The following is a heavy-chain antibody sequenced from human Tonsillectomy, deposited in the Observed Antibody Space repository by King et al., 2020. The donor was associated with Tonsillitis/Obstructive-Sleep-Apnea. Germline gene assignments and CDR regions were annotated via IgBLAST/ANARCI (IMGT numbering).Heavy chain of an antibody. D-gene: IGHD4-11*01. CDR1: GFNFRTYG. CDR3: ARASLQSDAFDI. J-gene: IGHJ3*02. Sequence: VQLVESGGGVVQPGRSLRLSCAASGFNFRTYGMHWVRQAPGKGLEWVAVIWFDGSNKYYADSVKGRFTVSRDNSKNTMYLQMNRLRDADTALYYCARASLQSDAFDIWGQGTMVTASS. V-gene: IGHV3-33*01. CDR2: IWFDGSNK.